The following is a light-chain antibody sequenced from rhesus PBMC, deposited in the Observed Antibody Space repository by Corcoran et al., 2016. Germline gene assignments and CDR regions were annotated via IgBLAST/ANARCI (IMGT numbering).Light chain of an antibody. CDR1: ENVNNY. V-gene: IGKV1-74*01. CDR2: KAS. J-gene: IGKJ4*01. CDR3: QHGYGTPLT. Sequence: DIQMTQSPSSLSASIGDRVTITCRASENVNNYLNWYHQRPGKAPKLLIYKASTLQSGVPSRFSGSGSWTDYTFTISSLRPEDVATYYCQHGYGTPLTFGGGTKVELK.